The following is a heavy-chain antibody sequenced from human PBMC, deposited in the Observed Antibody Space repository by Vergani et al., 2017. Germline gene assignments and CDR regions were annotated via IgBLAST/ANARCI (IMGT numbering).Heavy chain of an antibody. Sequence: QVQLVESGGGLVKPGGSLRLSCAASGFPFSDYYMSWLRQAPGKGLDGVSSISISGSTIYYADSVKGRFTISRDNAKNSLYLQMNSLRAEDTAVYYCARGGGYCSSTSCYGNWGQGTLVTVSS. CDR3: ARGGGYCSSTSCYGN. CDR2: ISISGSTI. J-gene: IGHJ4*02. V-gene: IGHV3-11*01. D-gene: IGHD2-2*01. CDR1: GFPFSDYY.